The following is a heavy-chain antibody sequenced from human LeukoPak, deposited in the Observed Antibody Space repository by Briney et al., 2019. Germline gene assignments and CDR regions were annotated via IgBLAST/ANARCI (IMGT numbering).Heavy chain of an antibody. V-gene: IGHV4-59*01. J-gene: IGHJ4*02. CDR2: IFYSGST. CDR1: GGSISSYY. D-gene: IGHD3-22*01. Sequence: PSETLSLTCTVSGGSISSYYWSWIRQPPGKRLEWIGYIFYSGSTNYNPSLRSRLTISVDTSKNQFSLKLSSVTAADTAVYYCARGNAGYYSDYFDYWGQGTLVTVSS. CDR3: ARGNAGYYSDYFDY.